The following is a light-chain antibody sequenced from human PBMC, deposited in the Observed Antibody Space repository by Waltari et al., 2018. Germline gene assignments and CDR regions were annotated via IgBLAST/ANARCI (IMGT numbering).Light chain of an antibody. J-gene: IGLJ1*01. Sequence: QSALTQPPSASGSPGESVTISCTGTSSDIGDYDYVSWYQQHPGKAPKLMIYEVIQRPSGVPDRFSGSKSGNTASLTVSGLQAEDEADYYCCSYAGTNNFYVFGTGTKVTVL. CDR2: EVI. CDR1: SSDIGDYDY. CDR3: CSYAGTNNFYV. V-gene: IGLV2-8*01.